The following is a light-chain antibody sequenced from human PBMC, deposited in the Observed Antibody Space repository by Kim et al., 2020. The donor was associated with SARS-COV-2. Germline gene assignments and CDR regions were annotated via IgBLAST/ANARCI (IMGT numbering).Light chain of an antibody. CDR2: QDY. V-gene: IGLV3-1*01. Sequence: SYELTQPPSVSVSPGQTVSITCSGDRLGNQYACWYQQRPGQSPVLVIYQDYKRPSGIPGRFSGSNSGNTATLTISGTQALDEADYYCQAWDSTTVIFGGGTQLTVL. CDR1: RLGNQY. J-gene: IGLJ2*01. CDR3: QAWDSTTVI.